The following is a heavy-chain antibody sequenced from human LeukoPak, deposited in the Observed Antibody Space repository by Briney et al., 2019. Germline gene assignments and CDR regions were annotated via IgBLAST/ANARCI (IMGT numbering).Heavy chain of an antibody. CDR3: ARYVWGSYRFRLDY. CDR2: IKSKTDGGTT. J-gene: IGHJ4*02. Sequence: GGSLRLSCAASGFTFSNAWMSWVRQAPGKGLEWVGRIKSKTDGGTTDYAAPVKGRFTISRDNAKNSLYLQMNSLRAEDTAVYYCARYVWGSYRFRLDYWGQGTLVTVSS. V-gene: IGHV3-15*01. CDR1: GFTFSNAW. D-gene: IGHD3-16*02.